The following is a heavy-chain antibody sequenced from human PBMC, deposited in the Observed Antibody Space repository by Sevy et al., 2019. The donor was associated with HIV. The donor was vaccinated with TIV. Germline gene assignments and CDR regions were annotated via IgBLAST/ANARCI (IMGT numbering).Heavy chain of an antibody. J-gene: IGHJ3*02. CDR3: ARDKREAYFDGSTSSDAFVI. CDR2: ISSSSNYI. V-gene: IGHV3-21*01. Sequence: GGSLRLSCAGSGFTFSRSSMNWVRQAPGKGLEWVSSISSSSNYIYYADSVKGRFTISRDNAKNSLLLLMNSLRAEDTAVYYCARDKREAYFDGSTSSDAFVIWGQGTLVTVSS. CDR1: GFTFSRSS. D-gene: IGHD3-22*01.